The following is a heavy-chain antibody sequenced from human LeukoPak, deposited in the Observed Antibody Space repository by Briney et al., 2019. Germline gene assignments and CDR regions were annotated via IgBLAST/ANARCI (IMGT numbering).Heavy chain of an antibody. D-gene: IGHD3-10*01. CDR2: INGDESEK. CDR3: SRGEGDDY. CDR1: GFIFSSYW. Sequence: PGGSVRLSCAASGFIFSSYWMSWVRQAPGKGLEWVANINGDESEKYYVDSVKARFTISRDNAKNSLYLQMNSLRVDDTAIYYCSRGEGDDYWGQGTLVTVSS. V-gene: IGHV3-7*01. J-gene: IGHJ4*02.